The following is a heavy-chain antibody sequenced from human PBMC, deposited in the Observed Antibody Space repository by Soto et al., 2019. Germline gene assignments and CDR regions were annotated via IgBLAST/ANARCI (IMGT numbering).Heavy chain of an antibody. CDR1: GYTFTSYA. V-gene: IGHV1-3*01. CDR3: AGYLGYCSGGSCPNP. Sequence: PSVKVSCKASGYTFTSYAMHWVRQAPGQRLEWMGWINAGNGNTKYSQKFQGRVTITRDTSASTAYMELSSLRSEDTAVYYCAGYLGYCSGGSCPNPWGQGTLVTVSS. D-gene: IGHD2-15*01. J-gene: IGHJ5*02. CDR2: INAGNGNT.